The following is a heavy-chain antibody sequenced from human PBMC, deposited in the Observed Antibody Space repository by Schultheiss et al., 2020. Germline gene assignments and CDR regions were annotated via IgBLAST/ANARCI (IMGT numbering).Heavy chain of an antibody. CDR3: ARAISTLRVPAAYFDY. D-gene: IGHD2-2*01. Sequence: LSLTCAASGFTFSSYWMSWVRQAPGKGLEWVANIKQDGSEKYYVDSVKGRFTISRDNAKNSLYLQMNSLRAEDTAVYYCARAISTLRVPAAYFDYWGQGTLVTVSS. J-gene: IGHJ4*02. CDR1: GFTFSSYW. V-gene: IGHV3-7*01. CDR2: IKQDGSEK.